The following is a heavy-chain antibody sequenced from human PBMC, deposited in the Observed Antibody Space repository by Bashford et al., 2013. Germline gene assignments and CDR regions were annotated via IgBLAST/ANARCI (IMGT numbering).Heavy chain of an antibody. Sequence: ASVKVSCKASGYTFTSYYMHWVRQAPGQGLEWMGIINPSGGSTSYAQKFQGRVAITRDTSTSTVYMEVSSLASDDTAVYYCARERPNAYNFDFWGQGTLVTVSS. J-gene: IGHJ4*02. V-gene: IGHV1-46*01. CDR1: GYTFTSYY. CDR2: INPSGGST. D-gene: IGHD3-16*01. CDR3: ARERPNAYNFDF.